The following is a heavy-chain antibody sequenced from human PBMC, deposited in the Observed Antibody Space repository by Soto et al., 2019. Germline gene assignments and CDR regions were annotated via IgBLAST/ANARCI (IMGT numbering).Heavy chain of an antibody. D-gene: IGHD2-15*01. J-gene: IGHJ4*02. CDR1: GGTFSSYT. CDR3: ARDQRASSSYDY. Sequence: QVQLVQSGAEVKKPGSSVKVSCKASGGTFSSYTISWVRQAPGQGLEWMGRIIPILGIANYAQKFQGRVTITADKSTITAYMELSSLRSEDTAVYYCARDQRASSSYDYWGQGTLVTVSS. CDR2: IIPILGIA. V-gene: IGHV1-69*08.